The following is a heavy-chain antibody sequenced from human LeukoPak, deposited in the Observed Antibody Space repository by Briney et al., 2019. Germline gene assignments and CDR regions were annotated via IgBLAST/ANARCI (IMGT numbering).Heavy chain of an antibody. Sequence: GESLNISCKASGYSFGNYWIAWVRQMPGKGLEWMGIVYPADSDSRYSPSFQGQVTISADKSSRTANLQWSSLKASDTAMYYCARLECGSSWFCPFDFWGQGTMVTVSS. J-gene: IGHJ3*01. D-gene: IGHD6-13*01. CDR2: VYPADSDS. CDR3: ARLECGSSWFCPFDF. CDR1: GYSFGNYW. V-gene: IGHV5-51*01.